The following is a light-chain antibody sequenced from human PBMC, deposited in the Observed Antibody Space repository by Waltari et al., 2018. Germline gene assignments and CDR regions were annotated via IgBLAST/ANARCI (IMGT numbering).Light chain of an antibody. CDR1: QSVSHY. CDR3: QQFYNTPYS. CDR2: EAS. V-gene: IGKV3-11*01. J-gene: IGKJ2*03. Sequence: IVLTQSPATLPLSPGERTTLSCRASQSVSHYLAWFQPKPGQATTLLIYEASRRATGIPTRFSGSGSATDFTLTISSLEPEDFAVYYCQQFYNTPYSFGQGTKLEV.